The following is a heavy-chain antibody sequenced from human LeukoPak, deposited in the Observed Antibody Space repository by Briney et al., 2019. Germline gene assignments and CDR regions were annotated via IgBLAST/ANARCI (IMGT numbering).Heavy chain of an antibody. J-gene: IGHJ4*02. Sequence: SETLSLTCTVSGGSISSYYWSWIRQPPGKGLEWIGYIYYSGSTYYNPSLKSRVTISVDTSKNQFSLKLSSVTAADTAVYYCARVGSVGGYWGQGTLVTVSS. CDR3: ARVGSVGGY. D-gene: IGHD1-26*01. CDR2: IYYSGST. V-gene: IGHV4-59*06. CDR1: GGSISSYY.